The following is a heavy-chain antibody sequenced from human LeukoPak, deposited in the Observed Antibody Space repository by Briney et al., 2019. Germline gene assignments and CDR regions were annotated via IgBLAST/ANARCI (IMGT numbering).Heavy chain of an antibody. Sequence: GGSLRFSCAASGFTFSSYWMHWVRQAPGKGLVWVSRINSDGSSTSYADSVKGRFTISRDNAKNTLYLQMNSLRAEDTAVYYCARDKPSSIAARFDYWGQGTLVTVSS. CDR2: INSDGSST. CDR3: ARDKPSSIAARFDY. D-gene: IGHD6-6*01. J-gene: IGHJ4*02. V-gene: IGHV3-74*01. CDR1: GFTFSSYW.